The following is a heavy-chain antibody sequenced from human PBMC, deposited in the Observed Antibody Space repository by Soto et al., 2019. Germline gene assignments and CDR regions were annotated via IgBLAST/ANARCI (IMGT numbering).Heavy chain of an antibody. V-gene: IGHV4-39*01. D-gene: IGHD3-10*01. J-gene: IGHJ4*02. CDR3: ARQSNYGYFDC. CDR2: FYYSGTP. CDR1: GGFITSSSYY. Sequence: QLQLQESGPGLVKPSETLSLTCSVSGGFITSSSYYWGWIRQPPGRGLEWIGSFYYSGTPYYNPSLMSRVTISVDTSKNHFSLRLSSVTAADTAVCYCARQSNYGYFDCWGQGTLVAVSS.